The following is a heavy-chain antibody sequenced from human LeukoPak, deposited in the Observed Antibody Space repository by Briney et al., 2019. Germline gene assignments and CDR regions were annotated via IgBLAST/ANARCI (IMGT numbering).Heavy chain of an antibody. D-gene: IGHD3-10*01. J-gene: IGHJ3*02. CDR3: ARDWAVDYYGSGSNFDI. Sequence: GGSLRLSCAASGFTFSSYSMNWVRQAPGKGLEWVSYISSSSSTIYYADSVKGRFTISRDNAENSLYLQMNSLRAEDTAVYYCARDWAVDYYGSGSNFDIWGQGTMVTVSS. V-gene: IGHV3-48*01. CDR2: ISSSSSTI. CDR1: GFTFSSYS.